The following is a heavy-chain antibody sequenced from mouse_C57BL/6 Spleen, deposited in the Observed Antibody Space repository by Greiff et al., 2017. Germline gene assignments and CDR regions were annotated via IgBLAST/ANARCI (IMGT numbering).Heavy chain of an antibody. CDR3: ARGYYGSSYSYAMDY. V-gene: IGHV1-50*01. CDR2: IDPSDSYT. J-gene: IGHJ4*01. CDR1: GYTFTSYW. D-gene: IGHD1-1*01. Sequence: VQLQQPGAELVKPGASVKLSCKASGYTFTSYWMQWVKQRPGQGLEWIGEIDPSDSYTNYNQKFKGKATLTVDTSSSPAYMQLSSLTSEDSAVYYCARGYYGSSYSYAMDYWGQGTSVTVSS.